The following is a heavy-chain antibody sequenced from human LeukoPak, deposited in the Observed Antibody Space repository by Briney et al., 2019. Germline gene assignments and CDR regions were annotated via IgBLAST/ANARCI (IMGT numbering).Heavy chain of an antibody. D-gene: IGHD3-10*01. CDR2: ISSSSSYI. CDR1: GFTFSSYS. CDR3: ARDGSGSPTIDY. J-gene: IGHJ4*02. V-gene: IGHV3-21*01. Sequence: GGSLRLSCAASGFTFSSYSMNWVRQAPGKGLEWVSSISSSSSYIYYADSVKGRFTISRDNAKNSLYLQMNSLRAEDTAVYYCARDGSGSPTIDYWGQGTLVTVSS.